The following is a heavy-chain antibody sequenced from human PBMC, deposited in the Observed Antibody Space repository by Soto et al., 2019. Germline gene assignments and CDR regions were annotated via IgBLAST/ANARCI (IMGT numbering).Heavy chain of an antibody. CDR3: AKARHSSSPRSILGPSDY. J-gene: IGHJ4*02. V-gene: IGHV3-9*01. CDR2: ISWNSGSI. CDR1: GFTFDDYA. Sequence: GGSLRLSCAASGFTFDDYAMHWVRQAPGKGLEWVSGISWNSGSIGYADSVKGRFTISRDNAKNSLYLQMNSLRAEDTALYYCAKARHSSSPRSILGPSDYWGQGTLVTVSS. D-gene: IGHD6-6*01.